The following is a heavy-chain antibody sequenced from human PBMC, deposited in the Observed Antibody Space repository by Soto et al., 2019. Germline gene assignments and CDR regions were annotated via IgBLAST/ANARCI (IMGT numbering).Heavy chain of an antibody. CDR3: ARDPLPGY. J-gene: IGHJ4*02. V-gene: IGHV4-59*01. CDR1: GGSIGSDY. Sequence: SETLSLTCTVSGGSIGSDYWSWIRQPPGKGLEWIGYIYYSGSTNYNPSLKSRVTISVDTSKNQFSLKLTSVTAADTAVYYCARDPLPGYWGQGILVTVSS. CDR2: IYYSGST.